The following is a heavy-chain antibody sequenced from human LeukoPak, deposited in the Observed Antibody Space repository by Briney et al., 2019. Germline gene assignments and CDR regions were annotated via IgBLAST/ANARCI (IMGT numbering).Heavy chain of an antibody. Sequence: GGSLRLSCAASGFTFSSYAMNWVRQAPGKGLEWVSSIGTRSSSIYYADSVKGRFTISRDNSKNALYLQMNSLRAEDTAVYYCARCSGCGSSWYLDYFDYWGQGTLVTVSS. J-gene: IGHJ4*02. V-gene: IGHV3-21*04. D-gene: IGHD6-13*01. CDR1: GFTFSSYA. CDR2: IGTRSSSI. CDR3: ARCSGCGSSWYLDYFDY.